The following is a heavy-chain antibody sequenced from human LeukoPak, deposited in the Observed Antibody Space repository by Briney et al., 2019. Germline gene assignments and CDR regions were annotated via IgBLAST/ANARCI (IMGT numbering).Heavy chain of an antibody. V-gene: IGHV3-73*01. J-gene: IGHJ3*02. CDR3: TRPGSYSTDDAFDI. CDR2: IRSKPKNYAT. D-gene: IGHD1-26*01. CDR1: GFNFSGSA. Sequence: GGSLKLSCEASGFNFSGSAMPWVRQASGKGLEWVGRIRSKPKNYATTYAASVQGRFTISRDDSKNTAYLQMNSLKTEDTAVYYCTRPGSYSTDDAFDIWGQGAMVIVSS.